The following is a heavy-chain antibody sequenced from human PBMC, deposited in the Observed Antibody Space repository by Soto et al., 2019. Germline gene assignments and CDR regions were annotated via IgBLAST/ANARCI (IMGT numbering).Heavy chain of an antibody. CDR3: AKDNGNYGSGSFSH. D-gene: IGHD3-10*01. V-gene: IGHV3-23*01. Sequence: EVQLLESGGGLVQPGGSLRLSCAASGFTFGSYGMSWVRQAPGKGLEWVSLISGTGDSSEYANSVKGRFTISRDYSKTTVFLQMNSLRAEDTAVYFCAKDNGNYGSGSFSHWGQGTLVTVSS. J-gene: IGHJ4*02. CDR2: ISGTGDSS. CDR1: GFTFGSYG.